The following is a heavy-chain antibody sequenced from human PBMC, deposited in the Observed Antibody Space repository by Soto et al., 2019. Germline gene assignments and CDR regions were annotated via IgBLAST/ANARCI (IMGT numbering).Heavy chain of an antibody. CDR2: ISWNSGSI. V-gene: IGHV3-9*01. CDR1: GFTFDDYA. Sequence: EVQLVESGGGLVQPGRSLRLSCAASGFTFDDYAMHWVRQAPGKGLEWVSGISWNSGSIGYADSVKGRFTISRDNAKNSLYLQMNSLRAEDTALYYCAKDIPAMFDPWGQGTLVTVSS. D-gene: IGHD5-18*01. CDR3: AKDIPAMFDP. J-gene: IGHJ5*02.